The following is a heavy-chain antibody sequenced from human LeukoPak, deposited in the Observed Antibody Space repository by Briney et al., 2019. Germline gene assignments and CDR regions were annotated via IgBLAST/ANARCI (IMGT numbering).Heavy chain of an antibody. CDR3: ARHGSYQWAIDD. J-gene: IGHJ4*02. CDR1: GGSFSGYY. CDR2: INHSGST. D-gene: IGHD3-10*01. Sequence: SETLSLTCAVYGGSFSGYYWSWIRQPPGKGLEWIGEINHSGSTNYNPSLKSRVTISVDTSKNQFSLRLKSVTAADTAVYYCARHGSYQWAIDDWGQGTLVTVSS. V-gene: IGHV4-34*01.